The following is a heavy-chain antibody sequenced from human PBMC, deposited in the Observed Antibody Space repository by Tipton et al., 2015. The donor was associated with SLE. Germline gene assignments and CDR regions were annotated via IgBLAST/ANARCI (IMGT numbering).Heavy chain of an antibody. J-gene: IGHJ6*03. CDR1: GGSFSGYY. CDR3: ARAVKQQLVRTSKWVYYMDV. D-gene: IGHD6-13*01. V-gene: IGHV4-34*01. CDR2: IYHSGST. Sequence: TLSLTCAVYGGSFSGYYWSWVRQPPGKGLEWIGEIYHSGSTNYNPSLKSRVTISVDKSKNQFSLKLNSVTAADTAVYYCARAVKQQLVRTSKWVYYMDVWGKGTTVTVSS.